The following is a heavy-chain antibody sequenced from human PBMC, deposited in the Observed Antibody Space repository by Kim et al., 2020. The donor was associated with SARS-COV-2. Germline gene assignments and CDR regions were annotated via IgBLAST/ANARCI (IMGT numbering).Heavy chain of an antibody. Sequence: YADSMKRRVTITRDNSTNTLYLQMNSLRAEVTTVYYCAKAPRSSSDYFDYWGQGTLVTVSS. CDR3: AKAPRSSSDYFDY. D-gene: IGHD6-6*01. V-gene: IGHV3-23*01. J-gene: IGHJ4*02.